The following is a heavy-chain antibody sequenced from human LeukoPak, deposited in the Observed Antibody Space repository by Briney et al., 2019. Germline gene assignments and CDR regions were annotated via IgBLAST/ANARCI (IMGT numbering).Heavy chain of an antibody. CDR2: ISYDGSNK. J-gene: IGHJ4*02. V-gene: IGHV3-30*18. CDR1: GFTFSSYW. D-gene: IGHD3-22*01. Sequence: GGSLRLSCAASGFTFSSYWMSWVRQAPGKGLEWVAVISYDGSNKDYVDSVKGRFTISRDNSKNTLYLQMNSLRVEDTAVYYCAKVHYDSSLTDYWGQGTLVTVSS. CDR3: AKVHYDSSLTDY.